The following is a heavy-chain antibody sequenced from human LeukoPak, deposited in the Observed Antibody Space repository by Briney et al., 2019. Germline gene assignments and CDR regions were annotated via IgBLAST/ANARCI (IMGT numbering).Heavy chain of an antibody. CDR1: RISDY. J-gene: IGHJ4*02. CDR2: IIGSSGTT. CDR3: AKGAYDYIEIAYFDY. Sequence: PGGSLRLSCAASRISDYMIWVRQAPGTGLEWVSLIIGSSGTTFYADSVKGRFTISRDKSKSTLYLQMNSLRAEDTAVYYCAKGAYDYIEIAYFDYWGQGSLVTVSS. D-gene: IGHD5-12*01. V-gene: IGHV3-23*01.